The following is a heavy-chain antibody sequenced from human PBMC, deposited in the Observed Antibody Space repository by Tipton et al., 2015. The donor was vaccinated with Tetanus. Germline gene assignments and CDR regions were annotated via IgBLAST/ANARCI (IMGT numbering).Heavy chain of an antibody. Sequence: LSLTCSVSSGLISSYYWSWVRQSAGKGLEWIGRVYTSGSSNFNPSLKSRVTMSLDTSTSQFSLRLTSVTAADTAVYYCTRGGISGDYYSDYWGQGTLVTVSS. CDR1: SGLISSYY. J-gene: IGHJ4*02. CDR2: VYTSGSS. D-gene: IGHD1-14*01. V-gene: IGHV4-4*07. CDR3: TRGGISGDYYSDY.